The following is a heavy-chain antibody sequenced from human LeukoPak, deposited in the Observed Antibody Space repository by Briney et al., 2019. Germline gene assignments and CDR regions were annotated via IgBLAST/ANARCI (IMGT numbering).Heavy chain of an antibody. D-gene: IGHD5-24*01. J-gene: IGHJ4*02. CDR2: ISSSSTI. Sequence: GGSLRLSCAASGFTFSTYSMTWVRQAPGKGLEWVSYISSSSTIYYADSVKGRFTISRDNAKNSLYLQMNSLRAEDTAVYYCARGGGYNSYWGQGTLVTVSS. CDR1: GFTFSTYS. CDR3: ARGGGYNSY. V-gene: IGHV3-48*01.